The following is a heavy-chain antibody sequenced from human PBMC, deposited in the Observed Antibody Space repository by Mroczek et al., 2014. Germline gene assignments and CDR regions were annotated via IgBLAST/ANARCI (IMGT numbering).Heavy chain of an antibody. V-gene: IGHV3-48*01. CDR2: ISSSSSTI. Sequence: VQSGGSLRLSCAASGFTFSSYSMNWVRQAPGKGLEWVSYISSSSSTIYYADSVKGRFTISRDNAKNSLYLQMNSLRAEDTAVYYCARVARGYSGYDWEFDYWGQGTLVTVSS. J-gene: IGHJ4*02. D-gene: IGHD5-12*01. CDR1: GFTFSSYS. CDR3: ARVARGYSGYDWEFDY.